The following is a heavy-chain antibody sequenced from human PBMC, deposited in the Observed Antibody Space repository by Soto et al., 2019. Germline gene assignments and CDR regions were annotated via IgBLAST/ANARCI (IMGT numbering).Heavy chain of an antibody. V-gene: IGHV4-39*01. CDR3: ARQDDFWSGPGHMDV. J-gene: IGHJ6*03. D-gene: IGHD3-3*01. CDR2: VYYNGFT. Sequence: PSETLSLTCTLFGGSISSSNYYWGRIRQPPGKGLEWIGFVYYNGFTYFSPSLKSRVTISIDTSKNQFSLKLSSVTAADTAVYYCARQDDFWSGPGHMDVWGTGTTVTVSS. CDR1: GGSISSSNYY.